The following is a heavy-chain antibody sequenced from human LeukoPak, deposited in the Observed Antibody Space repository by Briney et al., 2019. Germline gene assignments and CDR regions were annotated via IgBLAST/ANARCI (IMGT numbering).Heavy chain of an antibody. CDR2: ISSDGSSK. CDR1: GFTFTSYT. D-gene: IGHD6-13*01. V-gene: IGHV3-30-3*01. Sequence: GRSLRLSCAASGFTFTSYTMHWVRQAPGKGLEWVAVISSDGSSKYYADSVKGRFTISRDNSKNTLYLQMNSLRTEDTAVYYCARDQGRIAAAGNYLSFGYWGQGTLVTVSS. J-gene: IGHJ4*02. CDR3: ARDQGRIAAAGNYLSFGY.